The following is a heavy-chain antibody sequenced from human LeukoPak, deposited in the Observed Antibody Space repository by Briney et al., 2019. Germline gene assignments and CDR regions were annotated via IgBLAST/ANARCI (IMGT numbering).Heavy chain of an antibody. D-gene: IGHD3-16*01. V-gene: IGHV4-4*07. CDR1: GGSISDYY. Sequence: SETLSLTCTVSGGSISDYYWSWIRQPAGKGLEWIGHIYTGGNTNYNPSLGSRVTMSVDTSKNQFSLKLRSVTAADTAVYYCARANYVWGSYFYWGQGTLVTVSS. J-gene: IGHJ4*02. CDR2: IYTGGNT. CDR3: ARANYVWGSYFY.